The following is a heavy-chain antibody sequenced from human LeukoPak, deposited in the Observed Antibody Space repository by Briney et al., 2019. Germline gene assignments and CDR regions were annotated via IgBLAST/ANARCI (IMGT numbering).Heavy chain of an antibody. CDR1: GFTFSSYS. D-gene: IGHD6-19*01. Sequence: PGGSLRLSCAASGFTFSSYSMSWVRQAPGKGLEWVSSISNSRNYIYYADSVKGRFTISRDNSKNTLYLQMNSLRAEDTAVYYCARDSYSSGWCLLFYWGQGTLVTVSS. CDR2: ISNSRNYI. CDR3: ARDSYSSGWCLLFY. V-gene: IGHV3-21*01. J-gene: IGHJ4*02.